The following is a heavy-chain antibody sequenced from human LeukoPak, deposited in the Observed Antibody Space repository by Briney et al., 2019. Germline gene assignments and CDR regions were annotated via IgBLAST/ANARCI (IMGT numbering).Heavy chain of an antibody. Sequence: GGSLRLSCAASGFTFSSYEMNWVRQAPGKGLEWVSYISSSGSTIYYADSVKGRFTISRDNAKNSLYLQMNSLRAEDTAAYYCARAPQLYCSSTSCYADAFDIWGQGTMVTVSS. J-gene: IGHJ3*02. CDR3: ARAPQLYCSSTSCYADAFDI. D-gene: IGHD2-2*01. CDR2: ISSSGSTI. CDR1: GFTFSSYE. V-gene: IGHV3-48*03.